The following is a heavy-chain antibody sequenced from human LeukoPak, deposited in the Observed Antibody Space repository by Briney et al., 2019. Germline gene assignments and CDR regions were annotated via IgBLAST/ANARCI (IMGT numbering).Heavy chain of an antibody. CDR2: IYYSGST. CDR3: ARPGVGSGRYGAFDI. J-gene: IGHJ3*02. Sequence: KSSETLSLTCTVSGGSISRYYWSWIRQSPWKGLEWIGYIYYSGSTNYNPSLKSRVTISVDTSKNQFSLKLSSVTAADTAVYYCARPGVGSGRYGAFDIWGQGTMVTVSS. D-gene: IGHD5-18*01. CDR1: GGSISRYY. V-gene: IGHV4-59*08.